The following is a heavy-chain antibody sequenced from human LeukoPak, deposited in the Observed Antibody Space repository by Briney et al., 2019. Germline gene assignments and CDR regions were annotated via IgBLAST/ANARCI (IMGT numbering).Heavy chain of an antibody. V-gene: IGHV1-2*02. J-gene: IGHJ4*02. CDR1: GYTFTAAYN. CDR2: INPSSGDT. CDR3: ARDPRGTYDY. Sequence: ASLKVSCKASGYTFTAAYNIHWLRQAPGQGPEFMGWINPSSGDTRYAQKFQGRVIVTRDTVISTAYMEMSSLTSGDTAVYYCARDPRGTYDYWGQGTLVTVSS. D-gene: IGHD5-12*01.